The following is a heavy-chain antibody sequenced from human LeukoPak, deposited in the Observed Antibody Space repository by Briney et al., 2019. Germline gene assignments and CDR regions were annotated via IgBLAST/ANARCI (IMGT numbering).Heavy chain of an antibody. Sequence: SETLSLTCAVYGGSLSGYYWSWIRQPPGKGLEWIGEINHSGSTNYNPSLKSRATISVDTSKNQFSLKLSSVTAADTAVYYCASKPYDSSGYHFDYWGQGTLVTVSS. CDR1: GGSLSGYY. D-gene: IGHD3-22*01. CDR2: INHSGST. J-gene: IGHJ4*02. CDR3: ASKPYDSSGYHFDY. V-gene: IGHV4-34*01.